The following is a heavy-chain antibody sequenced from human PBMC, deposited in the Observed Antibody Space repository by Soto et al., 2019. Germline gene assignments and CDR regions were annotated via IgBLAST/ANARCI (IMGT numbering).Heavy chain of an antibody. Sequence: SETLSLTCAVSGYSISSGYYWGWIRQPPGKGLEWIGSIYHSGSTYYNPSLKSRVTISVDTSKNQFSLKLSSVTAADTAVYYCARDFLLVVITKELFDPWGQGTLVTVSS. CDR3: ARDFLLVVITKELFDP. D-gene: IGHD3-22*01. CDR1: GYSISSGYY. J-gene: IGHJ5*02. CDR2: IYHSGST. V-gene: IGHV4-38-2*02.